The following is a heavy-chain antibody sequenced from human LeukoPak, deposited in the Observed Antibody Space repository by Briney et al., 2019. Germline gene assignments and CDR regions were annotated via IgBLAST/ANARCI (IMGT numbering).Heavy chain of an antibody. CDR1: GGTFSSYA. D-gene: IGHD3-10*01. CDR3: ARDGFGESAQFDY. J-gene: IGHJ4*02. Sequence: SVKVSCKASGGTFSSYAISWVRQAPGQGLEWMGRIIPILGIANYAQKFQGRVTITADKSTSTAYMELSSLRSEDTAVYYCARDGFGESAQFDYWGQGTLVTVSS. V-gene: IGHV1-69*04. CDR2: IIPILGIA.